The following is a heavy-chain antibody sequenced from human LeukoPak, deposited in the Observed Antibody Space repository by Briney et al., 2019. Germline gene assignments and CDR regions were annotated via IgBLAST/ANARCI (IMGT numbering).Heavy chain of an antibody. J-gene: IGHJ4*02. CDR2: INHSGST. V-gene: IGHV4-34*01. CDR3: ARVGYSYGERIAY. Sequence: SETLSLTCAVYGGSFSGYYWSWIRQPPGKGLEWIGEINHSGSTNYNPSLKSRVTISVDTSKNQFSLKLSSVTAADTAVYYCARVGYSYGERIAYWGQGTLVTVSS. CDR1: GGSFSGYY. D-gene: IGHD5-18*01.